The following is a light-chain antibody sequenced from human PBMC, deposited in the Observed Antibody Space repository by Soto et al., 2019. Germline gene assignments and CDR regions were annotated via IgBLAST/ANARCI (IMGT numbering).Light chain of an antibody. J-gene: IGKJ2*01. Sequence: IQLTQSPSSLSASVGDRVTITCRASESISTWLAWYQQKPGKSPKLLIYGASNLERGVPSRFSGSGSGTEFTLTISSLQPDDFSTYYCQQYNSFSYTFGPGTKVDIK. V-gene: IGKV1-5*01. CDR2: GAS. CDR3: QQYNSFSYT. CDR1: ESISTW.